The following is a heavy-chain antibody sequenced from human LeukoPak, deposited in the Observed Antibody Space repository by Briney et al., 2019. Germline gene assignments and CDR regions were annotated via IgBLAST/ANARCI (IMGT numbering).Heavy chain of an antibody. J-gene: IGHJ4*02. V-gene: IGHV1-18*01. CDR3: ARVSGTGYSSSWYSGHDY. Sequence: EASVKVSCKASGYTFTSYGISWVRQAPGQGLEWMGWISAYNGNTNYARKFQGRVTMTTDTSTSTAYMELRSLRSDDTAVFYCARVSGTGYSSSWYSGHDYWGQGTLVTVSS. CDR1: GYTFTSYG. D-gene: IGHD6-13*01. CDR2: ISAYNGNT.